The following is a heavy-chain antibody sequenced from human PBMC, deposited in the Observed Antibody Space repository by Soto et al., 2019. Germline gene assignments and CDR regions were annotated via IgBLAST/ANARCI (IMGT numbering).Heavy chain of an antibody. D-gene: IGHD3-22*01. V-gene: IGHV1-69*06. Sequence: SVKVSCKPSGGTFSSFAISWVRQAPGQGLEWMGGIIPIFGTANYAQKFQGRVTITADKSTSTAYMELSSLRSEDMAVYYCASRIVVVNGREYYYYGMDVWGQGTTVTVSS. CDR1: GGTFSSFA. CDR2: IIPIFGTA. CDR3: ASRIVVVNGREYYYYGMDV. J-gene: IGHJ6*02.